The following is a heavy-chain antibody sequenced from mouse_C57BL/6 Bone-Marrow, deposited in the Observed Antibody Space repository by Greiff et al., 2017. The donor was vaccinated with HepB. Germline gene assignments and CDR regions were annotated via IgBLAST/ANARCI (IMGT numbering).Heavy chain of an antibody. V-gene: IGHV14-2*01. CDR2: IDPEDGDT. CDR3: ARGTRGSMDY. CDR1: GFNIKDYY. J-gene: IGHJ4*01. Sequence: VQLQQSGAELVKPGASVKLSCTASGFNIKDYYMHWVKQRTEQGLEWIERIDPEDGDTKYAPNFQGKATITADTSSNTAYLQLSSLTSEDTAVYYCARGTRGSMDYWGQGTSVTVSS.